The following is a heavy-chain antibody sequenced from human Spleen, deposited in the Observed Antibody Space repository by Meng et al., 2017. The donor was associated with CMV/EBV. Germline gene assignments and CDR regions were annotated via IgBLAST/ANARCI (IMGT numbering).Heavy chain of an antibody. V-gene: IGHV1-2*06. CDR2: INPNGGST. D-gene: IGHD5-12*01. CDR1: GYTFTTYY. J-gene: IGHJ4*02. CDR3: AREYNTGSDV. Sequence: VSCKASGYTFTTYYIHWVRQAPGRGLEWMERINPNGGSTDYAQKFHGRVTVTRDTSISTAYMELSRLRSDDAAVYYCAREYNTGSDVWGQGTLVTVSS.